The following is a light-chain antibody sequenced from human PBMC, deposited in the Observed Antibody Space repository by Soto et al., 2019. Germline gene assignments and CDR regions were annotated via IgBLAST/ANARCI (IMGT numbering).Light chain of an antibody. CDR3: QQYEHSYS. CDR2: DAS. Sequence: IQLTQSPSFVSASVGDRVAITCRASQNLGKWLAWYQHKAGEAPKLLVFDASNLQDGVPSRFSGTGSGTEFTLTISGLQPDDFGTYYCQQYEHSYSFSQGTTVDIK. J-gene: IGKJ2*01. V-gene: IGKV1-5*01. CDR1: QNLGKW.